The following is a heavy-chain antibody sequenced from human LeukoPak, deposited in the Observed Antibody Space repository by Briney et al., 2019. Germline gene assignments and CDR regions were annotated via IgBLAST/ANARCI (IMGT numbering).Heavy chain of an antibody. J-gene: IGHJ3*02. CDR1: GGSISSYY. V-gene: IGHV4-4*07. Sequence: PSETLSLTCTVSGGSISSYYWSWIRHPAGTGLEWIGRIYTSGSTNYNPSLKSRVTMSVDTSKNQFSLKLSSVTAADTAVYYCASQGGYGTLAYCGGDCYPGAFDIWGQGTMVTVSS. CDR3: ASQGGYGTLAYCGGDCYPGAFDI. CDR2: IYTSGST. D-gene: IGHD2-21*02.